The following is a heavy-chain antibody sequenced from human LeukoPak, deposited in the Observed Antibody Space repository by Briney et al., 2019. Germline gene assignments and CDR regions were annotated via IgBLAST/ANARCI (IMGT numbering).Heavy chain of an antibody. CDR2: IYTSGST. D-gene: IGHD3-22*01. V-gene: IGHV4-61*09. Sequence: PSETLSLTCTVSGGSISSGSYYWSWIRQPAGKGLEWIGHIYTSGSTNYNPSLKSRVTISVDTSKNQFSLKLSSVTAADTAVYYCAREGIVVAKAFDYWGQGTLVTVSS. J-gene: IGHJ4*02. CDR1: GGSISSGSYY. CDR3: AREGIVVAKAFDY.